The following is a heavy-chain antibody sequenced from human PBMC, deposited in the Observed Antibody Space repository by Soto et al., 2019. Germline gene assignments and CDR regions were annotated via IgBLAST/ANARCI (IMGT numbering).Heavy chain of an antibody. V-gene: IGHV3-30-3*01. CDR2: ISYDGSNK. D-gene: IGHD3-22*01. J-gene: IGHJ4*02. CDR3: ARAPAMIVVNFDY. Sequence: GGSLRLSCAASGFTFSSYAMHWVRQAPGKGLEWVAVISYDGSNKYYADSVKGRFTISRDNSKNTLYLQMNSLRAEDTAVYYCARAPAMIVVNFDYWGQGTLVTVSS. CDR1: GFTFSSYA.